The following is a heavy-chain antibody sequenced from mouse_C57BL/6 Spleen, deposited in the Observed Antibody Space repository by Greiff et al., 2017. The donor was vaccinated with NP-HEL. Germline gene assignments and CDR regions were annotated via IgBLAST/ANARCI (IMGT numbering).Heavy chain of an antibody. D-gene: IGHD2-13*01. J-gene: IGHJ4*01. CDR3: ARRGEGYAIDY. CDR2: IYPGDGDT. Sequence: QVQLQQSGAELVKPGASVKISCKASGYAFSSYWMNWVKQRPGKGLAWIGQIYPGDGDTNYNGKFKGKATLTADQSSSTAYMQIRSRTSADAAVYVCARRGEGYAIDYWGQGTTLTVSS. CDR1: GYAFSSYW. V-gene: IGHV1-80*01.